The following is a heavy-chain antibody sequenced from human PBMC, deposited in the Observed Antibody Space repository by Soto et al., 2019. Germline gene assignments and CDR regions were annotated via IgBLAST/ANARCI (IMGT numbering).Heavy chain of an antibody. V-gene: IGHV5-10-1*01. CDR1: GSSLTSRW. J-gene: IGHJ6*02. Sequence: PGESLKISCKGPGSSLTSRWITWVRHMPGKGLECVGRMDPSDSYTSYSPPFQGHVTLSVDKYNNTAYLRCSSLKASDGAKYSCAGHGGGRIAVTGYNGMDVWGQGTTVTVSS. D-gene: IGHD6-13*01. CDR2: MDPSDSYT. CDR3: AGHGGGRIAVTGYNGMDV.